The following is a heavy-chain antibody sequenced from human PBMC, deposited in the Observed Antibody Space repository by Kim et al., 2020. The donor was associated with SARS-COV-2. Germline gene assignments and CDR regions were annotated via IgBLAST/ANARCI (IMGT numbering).Heavy chain of an antibody. J-gene: IGHJ4*02. D-gene: IGHD3-16*02. CDR3: ARDRNYDYIWGSYRKFDY. V-gene: IGHV3-48*02. Sequence: KGRFTISRDNAKNSLYLQMNSLRDEDTAVYYCARDRNYDYIWGSYRKFDYWGQGTLVTVSS.